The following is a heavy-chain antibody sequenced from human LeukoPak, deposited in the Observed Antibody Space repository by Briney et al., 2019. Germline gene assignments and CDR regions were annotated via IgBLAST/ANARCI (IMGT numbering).Heavy chain of an antibody. CDR2: IIPIFGTA. CDR3: ARDPPGIPGYFDY. D-gene: IGHD6-13*01. CDR1: GGTFSSYA. Sequence: SVKVSCKASGGTFSSYAISWVRQAPGQGLEWMGGIIPIFGTANYAQKFQGRVTITADKSTSTAYMELSSLRSEDTAVYYCARDPPGIPGYFDYWGQGTLVTVSS. V-gene: IGHV1-69*06. J-gene: IGHJ4*02.